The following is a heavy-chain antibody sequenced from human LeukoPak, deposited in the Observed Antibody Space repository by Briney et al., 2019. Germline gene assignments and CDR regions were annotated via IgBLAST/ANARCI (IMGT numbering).Heavy chain of an antibody. CDR3: ARDVVVVAARAEYFQH. CDR1: GFTFSSYW. J-gene: IGHJ1*01. CDR2: IKQDGSEK. D-gene: IGHD2-15*01. V-gene: IGHV3-7*01. Sequence: GGSLRLSCAASGFTFSSYWMSWVRQAPGKGLEWVANIKQDGSEKYYVDSVKGRFTISRDNAKNSLYLQMNSLRAEDTAVYYCARDVVVVAARAEYFQHWGQGTLVTVSS.